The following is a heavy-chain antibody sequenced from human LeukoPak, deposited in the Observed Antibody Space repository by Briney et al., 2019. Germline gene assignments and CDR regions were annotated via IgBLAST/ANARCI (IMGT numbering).Heavy chain of an antibody. V-gene: IGHV1-69*13. D-gene: IGHD6-13*01. CDR1: GGTFSSYA. CDR3: ARDLGSSWELDY. Sequence: ASVKVSCKASGGTFSSYAISWVRQAPGQGLEWMGGIFPIFGTANYAQKFQGRVTITADESTSTAYMELSGLRSEDTAVYYCARDLGSSWELDYWGQGTLVTVSS. J-gene: IGHJ4*02. CDR2: IFPIFGTA.